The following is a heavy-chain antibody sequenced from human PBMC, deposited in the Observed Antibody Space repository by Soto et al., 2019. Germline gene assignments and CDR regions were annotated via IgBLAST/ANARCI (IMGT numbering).Heavy chain of an antibody. CDR1: GFTFSSYS. D-gene: IGHD3-3*01. Sequence: EVQLVESGGGLVQPGGSLRLSCAASGFTFSSYSMKWVRQAPGKGLEWVSYISSSSSTIYYEDSVKGRFTISRDNAKNSLYLQMNSLRDEDTAVYYCARDHYDFWSGYQHAFDIWGQGTMVTVSS. V-gene: IGHV3-48*02. CDR2: ISSSSSTI. J-gene: IGHJ3*02. CDR3: ARDHYDFWSGYQHAFDI.